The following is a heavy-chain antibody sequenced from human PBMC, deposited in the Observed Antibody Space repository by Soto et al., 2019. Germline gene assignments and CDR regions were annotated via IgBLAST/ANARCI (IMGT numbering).Heavy chain of an antibody. V-gene: IGHV3-30*04. CDR2: ISFDGKNI. CDR3: ARRDFYCRGRNCFSGDYAMDV. CDR1: GFTFSIYA. J-gene: IGHJ6*02. Sequence: LRLSCTASGFTFSIYAMHWVRQAPGKGLEWVSIISFDGKNIGYAGSVRGRFTISRDNSHNTLYLQMDSLRTEDTAVYYCARRDFYCRGRNCFSGDYAMDVWGQGTTVTVSS. D-gene: IGHD2-15*01.